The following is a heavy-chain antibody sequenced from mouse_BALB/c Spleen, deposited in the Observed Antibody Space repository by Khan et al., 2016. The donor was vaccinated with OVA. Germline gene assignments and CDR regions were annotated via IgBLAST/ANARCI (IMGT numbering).Heavy chain of an antibody. Sequence: VQLQQSGPGLVKPSQSLSLTCPFTGYSITSGYGWNWIRQFPGNKLEWMGYISYSGSTNYNPSLKSRISITRDTSKNQFFLQLNSVTTEDTATYYCARTSRIKYWGQGTTLTVSS. CDR3: ARTSRIKY. V-gene: IGHV3-2*02. CDR2: ISYSGST. J-gene: IGHJ2*01. CDR1: GYSITSGYG.